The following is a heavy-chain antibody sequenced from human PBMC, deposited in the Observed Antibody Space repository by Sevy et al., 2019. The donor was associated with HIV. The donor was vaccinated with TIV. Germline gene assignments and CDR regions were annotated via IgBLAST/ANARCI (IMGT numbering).Heavy chain of an antibody. CDR3: AGGTGYDILTGYHFDY. Sequence: GGSLRLSCAASGFTFSSYSMNWVRQAPGKGLEWVSSISSSSSYIYYADSVKGRFTISRDNAKNSLYLQMNSLRAEDTAVYYWAGGTGYDILTGYHFDYWGQGTLVTVSS. CDR1: GFTFSSYS. CDR2: ISSSSSYI. J-gene: IGHJ4*02. D-gene: IGHD3-9*01. V-gene: IGHV3-21*01.